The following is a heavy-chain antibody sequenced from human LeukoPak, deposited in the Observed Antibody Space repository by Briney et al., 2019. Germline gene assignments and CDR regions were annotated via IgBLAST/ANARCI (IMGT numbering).Heavy chain of an antibody. J-gene: IGHJ4*02. V-gene: IGHV3-30-3*01. CDR2: ISYDGSNK. Sequence: PGRSLRLSCAASGFTFSSYAMHWVSQAPGKGLEWVAVISYDGSNKYYADSVKGRFTISRDNSKNTLYLQMNSLRAEDTAVYYCARGPGAPGVDYWGQGTLVTVSS. D-gene: IGHD1-26*01. CDR3: ARGPGAPGVDY. CDR1: GFTFSSYA.